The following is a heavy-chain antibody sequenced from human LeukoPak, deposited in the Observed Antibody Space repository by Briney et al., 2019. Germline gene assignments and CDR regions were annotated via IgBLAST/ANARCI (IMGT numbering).Heavy chain of an antibody. CDR3: ARDHLVVTPNWYFDL. CDR2: ISAYNGNT. Sequence: ASVKVSCKASGYTFTSYGISWVRQAPGQGLEWMGWISAYNGNTNYAQKLQGRVTMTTDTSTSTAYMELRSLRSDDTAVYCCARDHLVVTPNWYFDLWGRGTLVTVSS. CDR1: GYTFTSYG. V-gene: IGHV1-18*01. D-gene: IGHD4-23*01. J-gene: IGHJ2*01.